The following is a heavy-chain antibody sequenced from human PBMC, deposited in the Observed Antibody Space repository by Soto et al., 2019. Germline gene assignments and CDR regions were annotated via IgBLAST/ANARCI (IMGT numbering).Heavy chain of an antibody. J-gene: IGHJ6*02. CDR1: GGSISGYY. Sequence: PSETLSLTCTVSGGSISGYYWSWIRQPPGKGLEWIGYMYNTGSTVYNPSFKSRVTISVDTSKNQFSLKLNSVTAADTAVYYCARDDIAGNYGMDVWGQGTTVTVSS. CDR3: ARDDIAGNYGMDV. V-gene: IGHV4-59*01. CDR2: MYNTGST. D-gene: IGHD6-13*01.